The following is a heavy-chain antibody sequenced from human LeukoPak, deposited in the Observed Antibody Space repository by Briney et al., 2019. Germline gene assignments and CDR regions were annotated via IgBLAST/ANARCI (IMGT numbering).Heavy chain of an antibody. V-gene: IGHV4-34*01. CDR1: GGSFSGYY. D-gene: IGHD3-10*01. CDR2: INHSGST. CDR3: ARHPVRGVTRHPFDY. Sequence: SETLSLTCAVYGGSFSGYYWSWIRQPPGKGLEWIGEINHSGSTNYNPSLKSRVTTSVDTSKNQFSLKLSSVTAADTAVYYCARHPVRGVTRHPFDYWGQGTLVTVSS. J-gene: IGHJ4*02.